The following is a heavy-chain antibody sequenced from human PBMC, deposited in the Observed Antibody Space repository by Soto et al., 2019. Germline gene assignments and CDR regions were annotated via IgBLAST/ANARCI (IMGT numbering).Heavy chain of an antibody. CDR3: ATDIRTRWFYFYY. CDR1: GFAFSSYG. V-gene: IGHV3-30*03. D-gene: IGHD3-9*01. J-gene: IGHJ4*02. CDR2: ISYDGSNK. Sequence: PGGSLRLSCAASGFAFSSYGMHWVRQAPGKGLEWVAVISYDGSNKYYADSVKGRFTISRDNSKNTLYLQMNSLRAEDTAVYYCATDIRTRWFYFYYWGPGTLVTVFS.